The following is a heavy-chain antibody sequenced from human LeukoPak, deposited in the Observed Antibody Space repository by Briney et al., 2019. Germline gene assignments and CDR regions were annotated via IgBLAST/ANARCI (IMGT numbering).Heavy chain of an antibody. CDR2: ISASGGRT. V-gene: IGHV3-23*01. J-gene: IGHJ4*02. CDR3: AKSVKSGYTSGDFDY. CDR1: GFTFSTCA. Sequence: GGSLRLSCAASGFTFSTCAMTWVRQAPGKGLEWVSGISASGGRTYYADSVRGRFTISRDNSKNTLYLQMNSLRAEDTAVYYCAKSVKSGYTSGDFDYWAREPWSPSPQ. D-gene: IGHD6-19*01.